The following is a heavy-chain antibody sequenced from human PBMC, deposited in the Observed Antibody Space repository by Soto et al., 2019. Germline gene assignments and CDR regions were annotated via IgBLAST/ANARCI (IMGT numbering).Heavy chain of an antibody. D-gene: IGHD6-13*01. J-gene: IGHJ5*02. CDR2: IYYSGST. CDR1: GGSISSSSYY. CDR3: ARHLAAAGITGTNWFDP. Sequence: QLQLQESGPGLVKPSETLSLTCTVSGGSISSSSYYWGWIRQPPGKGLEWIGSIYYSGSTYYNPSLKSRVTISVDTSKNQFSLKLSSVTAADTAVYYCARHLAAAGITGTNWFDPWGQGTLVTVSS. V-gene: IGHV4-39*01.